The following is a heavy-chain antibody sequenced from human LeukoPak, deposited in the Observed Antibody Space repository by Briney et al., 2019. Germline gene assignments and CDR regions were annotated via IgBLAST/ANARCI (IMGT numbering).Heavy chain of an antibody. J-gene: IGHJ4*02. CDR3: AREGYTSSWYSGYYYFDY. CDR1: GGFISSGSYF. D-gene: IGHD6-13*01. CDR2: INTSGST. Sequence: PSETLSLTCTVSGGFISSGSYFWTWIRQPAGKGLEWIGRINTSGSTNHNPSLKSRVTISVDTSKNQFSLKLSSVTAADTAVFYCAREGYTSSWYSGYYYFDYWGQGTLVTVSS. V-gene: IGHV4-61*02.